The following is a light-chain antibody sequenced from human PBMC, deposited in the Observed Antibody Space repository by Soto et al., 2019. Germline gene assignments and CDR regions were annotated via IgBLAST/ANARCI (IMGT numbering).Light chain of an antibody. CDR3: YSYTTMSTYV. CDR2: HVS. Sequence: QSALTQPASVSGSPGQSVTISCTGTSSDVGTYNYVSWYQQHPAKVPKLMIYHVSNRPSGVSDRFSGSKSGNTASLTISGLQAEDEADYYCYSYTTMSTYVFGTGTKLTVL. J-gene: IGLJ1*01. V-gene: IGLV2-14*01. CDR1: SSDVGTYNY.